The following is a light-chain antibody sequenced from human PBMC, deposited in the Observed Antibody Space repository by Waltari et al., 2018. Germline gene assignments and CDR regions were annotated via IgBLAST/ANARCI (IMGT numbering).Light chain of an antibody. CDR2: RAS. Sequence: CRTHTAISNSLAWYQQKPGKAPKVLLYRASTRESGVPARFSGSGTGTDFTLTISSLQPEDFAAYYCQQYAATPLTFGGGTKVEIK. V-gene: IGKV1-NL1*01. CDR1: TAISNS. CDR3: QQYAATPLT. J-gene: IGKJ4*02.